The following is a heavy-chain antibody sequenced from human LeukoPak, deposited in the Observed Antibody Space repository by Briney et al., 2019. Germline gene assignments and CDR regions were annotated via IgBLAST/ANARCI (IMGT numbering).Heavy chain of an antibody. D-gene: IGHD2-21*02. CDR3: ARGTVPSEYCGGDCQFDY. CDR2: VYSSGST. V-gene: IGHV4-4*07. J-gene: IGHJ4*02. CDR1: GGSISRYY. Sequence: NPSETLSLTCTVSGGSISRYYWSWIRQPAGKGLEWIGRVYSSGSTNYNPSLKSRVIMSVDTSKNQFSLKLSSVTAAHTAVYYCARGTVPSEYCGGDCQFDYWGQGTLVTVSS.